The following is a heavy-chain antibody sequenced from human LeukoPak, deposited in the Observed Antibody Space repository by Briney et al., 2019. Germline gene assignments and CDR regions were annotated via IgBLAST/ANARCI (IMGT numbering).Heavy chain of an antibody. J-gene: IGHJ4*02. Sequence: PGGSLRLSCAASGFTFSSYGMHWVRQAPGKGLEWVAFIRYDGSKKYYADSVKGRFTISRDNSKNTLYLQMNSLRAEDTAVYYCARDQTPYYWGQGTLVTVSS. CDR2: IRYDGSKK. V-gene: IGHV3-30*02. CDR3: ARDQTPYY. CDR1: GFTFSSYG.